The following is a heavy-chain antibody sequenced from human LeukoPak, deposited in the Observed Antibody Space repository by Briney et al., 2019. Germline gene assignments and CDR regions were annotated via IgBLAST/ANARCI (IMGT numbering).Heavy chain of an antibody. CDR1: GYTFTSYG. D-gene: IGHD6-13*01. V-gene: IGHV1-8*02. Sequence: ASVKVSCKASGYTFTSYGISWVRQATGQGLEWMGWMNPNSGNTGYAQKFQGRVTMTRNTSISTAYMELSSLRSEDTAVYYCARGNKRTAGDFDYWGQGTLVTVSS. CDR2: MNPNSGNT. J-gene: IGHJ4*02. CDR3: ARGNKRTAGDFDY.